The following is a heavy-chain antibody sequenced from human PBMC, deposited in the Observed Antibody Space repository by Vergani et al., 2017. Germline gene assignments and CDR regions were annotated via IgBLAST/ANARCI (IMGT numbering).Heavy chain of an antibody. Sequence: QVQLVESGGGVVQPGRSLRLSCAASGFTFSFYAMHWVRQAPGKGLEWVAVISYDGRNEYYADSVKGRFTISRDNSKNTLYLQMNSLRAEDTAMYYCARGQVYTIFGVGSPDYWGQGTLVTVSS. CDR2: ISYDGRNE. CDR3: ARGQVYTIFGVGSPDY. CDR1: GFTFSFYA. V-gene: IGHV3-30*04. J-gene: IGHJ4*02. D-gene: IGHD3-3*01.